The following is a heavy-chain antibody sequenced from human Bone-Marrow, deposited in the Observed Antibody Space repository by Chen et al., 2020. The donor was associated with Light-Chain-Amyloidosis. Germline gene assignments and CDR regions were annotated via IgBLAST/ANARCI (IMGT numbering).Heavy chain of an antibody. D-gene: IGHD3-9*01. CDR2: ISGSGGSR. V-gene: IGHV3-23*04. CDR1: GFAFSSYA. Sequence: EVQLVESGGGLLQRGGSLRLSCAASGFAFSSYAMRWVRQAPGKGLEWVSTISGSGGSRYYGDSVKGRLTISSDNSKNALFLQMNSLRAEDTAVYYCAKDISYDDILPGYPADAFDIWGQGTMVTVSS. CDR3: AKDISYDDILPGYPADAFDI. J-gene: IGHJ3*02.